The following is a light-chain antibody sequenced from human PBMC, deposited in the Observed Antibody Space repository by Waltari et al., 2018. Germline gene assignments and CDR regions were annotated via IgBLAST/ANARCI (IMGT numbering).Light chain of an antibody. V-gene: IGLV1-40*01. CDR3: QSYDTSLMSVV. Sequence: QSVLTQPPSVSGAPGQRVTISCTGSGPNLGAGSDVHWYQQLPRPAPKLLIYGSTSRPLGVPDRFFGSTSGTSASLAITGLQAEDEADYYCQSYDTSLMSVVFGGGTKLTVL. CDR1: GPNLGAGSD. J-gene: IGLJ3*02. CDR2: GST.